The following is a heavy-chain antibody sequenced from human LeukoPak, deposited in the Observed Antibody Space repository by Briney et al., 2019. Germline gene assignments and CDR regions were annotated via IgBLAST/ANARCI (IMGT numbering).Heavy chain of an antibody. J-gene: IGHJ2*01. CDR1: GESISTYS. D-gene: IGHD3-22*01. V-gene: IGHV4-4*07. CDR2: INPSGST. CDR3: ARDSRGTDPWYFDV. Sequence: SETLSLICTVSGFVSGESISTYSWSWFRQPAGKGLEWLGRINPSGSTNYNPSLKSPVTISEDKSRNQVSLKLNSVTAADTAVYYCARDSRGTDPWYFDVWGRGTLVTVSS.